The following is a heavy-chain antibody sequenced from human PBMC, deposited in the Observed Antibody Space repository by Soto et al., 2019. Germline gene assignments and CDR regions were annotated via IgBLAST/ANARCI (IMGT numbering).Heavy chain of an antibody. CDR2: IIPILGIA. D-gene: IGHD3-3*01. V-gene: IGHV1-69*02. CDR3: ASSLGSGYYKLYYFDY. Sequence: QVQLVQSGAEVKKPGSSVKVSCKASGGTFSIYTISWVRQAPGQGLEWMGRIIPILGIANYAQKFQGRVTITADKSTSTAYMELSSLRSEDTAVYYCASSLGSGYYKLYYFDYWGQGTLVTVSS. J-gene: IGHJ4*02. CDR1: GGTFSIYT.